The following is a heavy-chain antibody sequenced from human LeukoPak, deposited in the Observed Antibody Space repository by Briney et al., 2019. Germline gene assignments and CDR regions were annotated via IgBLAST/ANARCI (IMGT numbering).Heavy chain of an antibody. V-gene: IGHV4-4*07. D-gene: IGHD1-26*01. J-gene: IGHJ4*02. CDR1: GGSISGYF. Sequence: SETLSLTCTVSGGSISGYFWSWIRQPAGKGLEWIGRIHPSGSSNYNPSLKSRLTMSVGTSKNQFSLNLSSVTAADTAVYLCARDGNVERPYDSWGQGTLVTVSP. CDR2: IHPSGSS. CDR3: ARDGNVERPYDS.